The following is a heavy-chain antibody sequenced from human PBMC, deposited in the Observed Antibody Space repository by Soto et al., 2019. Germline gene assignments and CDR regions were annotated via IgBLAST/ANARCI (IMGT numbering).Heavy chain of an antibody. J-gene: IGHJ4*02. CDR2: ISAYNGNT. CDR1: GYTFTSYG. CDR3: ARDDGAYQLIDY. D-gene: IGHD2-2*01. Sequence: QVQLVPSGAEVKNPGASVKVSCKASGYTFTSYGISWVRQAPGKGLEWMGWISAYNGNTNYAQKLQGRVTMTTDTSTSTACMELRSLRSDDTAVYYCARDDGAYQLIDYWGQGTLVTVTS. V-gene: IGHV1-18*01.